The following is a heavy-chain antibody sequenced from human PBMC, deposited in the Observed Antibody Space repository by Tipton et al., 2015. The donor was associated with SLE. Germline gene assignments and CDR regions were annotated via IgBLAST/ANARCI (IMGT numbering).Heavy chain of an antibody. CDR2: IYHSGST. CDR3: ARGWYSRNWEWWFDP. Sequence: TLSLTRTVSGGSIRSHYWSWIRQPPGKGLEWIGYIYHSGSTKYNPSLKSRVTISLDTSKNQVSLKLTSVTAAATAVYYCARGWYSRNWEWWFDPWGQGTLVTVSS. CDR1: GGSIRSHY. J-gene: IGHJ5*02. D-gene: IGHD6-13*01. V-gene: IGHV4-59*11.